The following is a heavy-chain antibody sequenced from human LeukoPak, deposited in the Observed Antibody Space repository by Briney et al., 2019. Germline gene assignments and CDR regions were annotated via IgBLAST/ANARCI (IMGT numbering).Heavy chain of an antibody. D-gene: IGHD5-18*01. CDR1: GGSFSGYY. Sequence: SETLSLTCAVYGGSFSGYYWSWIRQPPGKGLEWIGEINHSGSTNYNPSLKSRVTISVDTSKNQFSLKLSSVTAADTAVYYCARQRMVKAPFDYWGQGTLVTVSS. V-gene: IGHV4-34*01. J-gene: IGHJ4*02. CDR3: ARQRMVKAPFDY. CDR2: INHSGST.